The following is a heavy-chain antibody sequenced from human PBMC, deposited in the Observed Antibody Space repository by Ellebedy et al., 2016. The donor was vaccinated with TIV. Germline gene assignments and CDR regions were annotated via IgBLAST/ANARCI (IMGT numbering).Heavy chain of an antibody. CDR1: GYSFTSYW. V-gene: IGHV5-51*01. J-gene: IGHJ2*01. D-gene: IGHD2-15*01. CDR3: ARYSGGSYSYFDL. Sequence: GESLKISCKSSGYSFTSYWIGWVRQMPGKGLEWMGIIYPGDYHTTYSPSFQGQVTMSADKSISTAYLQWSSLKASDTAMYYCARYSGGSYSYFDLWGRGTLVTVSS. CDR2: IYPGDYHT.